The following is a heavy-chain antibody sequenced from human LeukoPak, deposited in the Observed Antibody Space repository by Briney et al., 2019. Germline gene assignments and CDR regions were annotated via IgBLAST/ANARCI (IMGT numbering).Heavy chain of an antibody. J-gene: IGHJ5*02. CDR2: IRYDGSNK. Sequence: PGGSLRLSCAASGFTFSSYGMHWVRQAPGKGLEWVAFIRYDGSNKYYADSVKGRFTISRDNSKNTLYLQMNSLRAEDTAVYYCAKDRRKAGHNWFDPWGQGTLVTVSS. V-gene: IGHV3-30*02. CDR3: AKDRRKAGHNWFDP. CDR1: GFTFSSYG.